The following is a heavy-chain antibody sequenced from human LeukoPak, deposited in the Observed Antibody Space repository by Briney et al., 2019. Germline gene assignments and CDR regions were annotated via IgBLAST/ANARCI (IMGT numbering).Heavy chain of an antibody. CDR2: INPNSGGT. J-gene: IGHJ4*02. CDR3: ARVEGYCSNGVCYYYFDY. Sequence: ASVKVSCKASGYTFTGYYMHWVRQAPGQGLEWMGRINPNSGGTNYAQKFQGRVTMTRDTSISTAYMELSRLRSDDTAVYYCARVEGYCSNGVCYYYFDYWGQGTLVTVSS. D-gene: IGHD2-8*01. CDR1: GYTFTGYY. V-gene: IGHV1-2*06.